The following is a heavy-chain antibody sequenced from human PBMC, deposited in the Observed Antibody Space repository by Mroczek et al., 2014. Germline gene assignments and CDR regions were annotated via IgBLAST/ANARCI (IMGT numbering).Heavy chain of an antibody. CDR2: ISGSGGST. J-gene: IGHJ4*02. D-gene: IGHD5-18*01. CDR1: GFTFSSYA. CDR3: AKALLQDSYGVWAFGY. Sequence: VQLQESGEAWYSLGGSLRLSCAASGFTFSSYAMSWVRQAPGKGLEWVSAISGSGGSTYYADSVKGRFTISRDNSKNTLYLQMNSLRAEDTAVYYCAKALLQDSYGVWAFGYWGQGTLVTVSS. V-gene: IGHV3-23*01.